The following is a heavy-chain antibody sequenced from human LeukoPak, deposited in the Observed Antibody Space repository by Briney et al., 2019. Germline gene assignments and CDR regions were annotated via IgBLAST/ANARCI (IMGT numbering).Heavy chain of an antibody. J-gene: IGHJ4*02. CDR2: IRSKANSYAT. CDR3: TRRLLARDYYDSSGYYSDFDY. Sequence: PGGSLRLSCAASGFTFSGSAMHWVRQASGKGLEWVGRIRSKANSYATAYAASVKGRFTISRDDSKNTAYLQMNSLKTEDTAVYYCTRRLLARDYYDSSGYYSDFDYWGQGTLVTVSS. D-gene: IGHD3-22*01. CDR1: GFTFSGSA. V-gene: IGHV3-73*01.